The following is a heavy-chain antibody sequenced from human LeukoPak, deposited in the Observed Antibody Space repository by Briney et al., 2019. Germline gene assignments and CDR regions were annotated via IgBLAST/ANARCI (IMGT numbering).Heavy chain of an antibody. D-gene: IGHD6-19*01. CDR1: GFTFSSYW. CDR3: ARSLWLDAFDY. Sequence: GGSLRLSCAASGFTFSSYWMHWVRQAPGKGLMWVSRINSDGSTTNYADSVKGRFTISRDNAKNTLYLQMNSLRADDTAVYYCARSLWLDAFDYWGQGTLVTVSS. V-gene: IGHV3-74*01. J-gene: IGHJ4*02. CDR2: INSDGSTT.